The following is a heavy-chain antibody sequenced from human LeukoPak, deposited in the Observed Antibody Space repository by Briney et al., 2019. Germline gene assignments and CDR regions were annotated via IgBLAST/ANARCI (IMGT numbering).Heavy chain of an antibody. J-gene: IGHJ3*02. CDR1: GFTFSNYN. CDR3: ARGRAPEAFDI. CDR2: ISSSSTYI. D-gene: IGHD1-14*01. Sequence: GGSLRLSCAASGFTFSNYNMNWVRQAPGKGLEWVSSISSSSTYIYYADSVKGRFTISRDNAKNSLYLQMTSLRAEDTAVYYCARGRAPEAFDIWGQGAMVTVS. V-gene: IGHV3-21*01.